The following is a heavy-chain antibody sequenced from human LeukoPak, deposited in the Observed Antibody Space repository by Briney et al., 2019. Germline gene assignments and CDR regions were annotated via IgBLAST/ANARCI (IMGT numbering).Heavy chain of an antibody. D-gene: IGHD6-13*01. V-gene: IGHV3-74*03. CDR3: ARTQQGNSFDP. Sequence: PGGSLRLSCTASGFTFSNYWMHWVRQVPGKGLIWVSRIKTDGSSTTYADSVKGRFTISRDNAKNSLYLQMNSLRAEDTAVYYCARTQQGNSFDPWGQGTLVTVSS. J-gene: IGHJ5*02. CDR2: IKTDGSST. CDR1: GFTFSNYW.